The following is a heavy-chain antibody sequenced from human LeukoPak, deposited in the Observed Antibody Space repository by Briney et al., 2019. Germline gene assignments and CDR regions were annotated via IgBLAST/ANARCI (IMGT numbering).Heavy chain of an antibody. CDR2: INPSGGNT. Sequence: GASVKVSCKASGYAFISYYIHWVRQAPGQGLEWMGIINPSGGNTRYAQKIQGRVTMNTDTSTTTVYMELSSLRAEDTGVYYCGIDEGRSSSGRCGLAVWGEGDTVTVSS. D-gene: IGHD6-6*01. CDR1: GYAFISYY. J-gene: IGHJ6*01. V-gene: IGHV1-46*01. CDR3: GIDEGRSSSGRCGLAV.